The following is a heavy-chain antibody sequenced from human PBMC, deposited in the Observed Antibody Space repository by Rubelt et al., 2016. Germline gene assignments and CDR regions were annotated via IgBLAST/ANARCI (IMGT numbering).Heavy chain of an antibody. CDR1: GFTFSSYW. Sequence: EVQLVESGGGLVKPGGSLRLSCAASGFTFSSYWMHWVRQAPGKGLVWVSRINSDGSSTSYADSVKGRFTISRDNAKNTLYLQMNSLRAEDTAVYYCATSPDYGMGGLVDYWGQGTLVTVSS. V-gene: IGHV3-74*02. CDR3: ATSPDYGMGGLVDY. D-gene: IGHD4-17*01. J-gene: IGHJ4*02. CDR2: INSDGSST.